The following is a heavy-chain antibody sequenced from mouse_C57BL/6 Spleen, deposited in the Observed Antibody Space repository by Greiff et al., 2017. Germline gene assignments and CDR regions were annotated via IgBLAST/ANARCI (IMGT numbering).Heavy chain of an antibody. D-gene: IGHD1-1*01. Sequence: VQLQQSGPELVKPGASVKIPCKASGYTFTDYNMDWVKQSHGKSLEWIGDINPNNGGTIYNQKFKGKAALTADKSSSTAYMELRSLTSEDTAVYYCATYYYGSSYWYFDVWGTGTTVTVSS. V-gene: IGHV1-18*01. CDR3: ATYYYGSSYWYFDV. J-gene: IGHJ1*03. CDR1: GYTFTDYN. CDR2: INPNNGGT.